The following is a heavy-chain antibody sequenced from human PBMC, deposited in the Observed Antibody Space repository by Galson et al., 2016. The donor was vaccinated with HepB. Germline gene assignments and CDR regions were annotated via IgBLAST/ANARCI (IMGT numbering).Heavy chain of an antibody. J-gene: IGHJ4*02. D-gene: IGHD5-24*01. CDR2: IIPIFGTA. Sequence: SVKVSCKASGGTFSNYVISWVRQAPGQGLEWMGGIIPIFGTANNAQKFQGRVTITADKFTSTAYMELSSLRSEDTAVYYCARLGAYNYPYYFDYWGQGTLVTVS. CDR3: ARLGAYNYPYYFDY. CDR1: GGTFSNYV. V-gene: IGHV1-69*06.